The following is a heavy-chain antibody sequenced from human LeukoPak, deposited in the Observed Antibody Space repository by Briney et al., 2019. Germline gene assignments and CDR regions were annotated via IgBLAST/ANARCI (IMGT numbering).Heavy chain of an antibody. CDR2: ISSSGSTI. D-gene: IGHD3-22*01. Sequence: GGSLRLSCAASGFTFDDYGMSWVRQAPGKGLEWVSYISSSGSTIYYADSVKGRFTISRDNAKNSLYLQMNSLRAEDTAVYYCARSSSSGYYGLASYYFDYWGQGTLVTVSS. J-gene: IGHJ4*02. V-gene: IGHV3-11*01. CDR1: GFTFDDYG. CDR3: ARSSSSGYYGLASYYFDY.